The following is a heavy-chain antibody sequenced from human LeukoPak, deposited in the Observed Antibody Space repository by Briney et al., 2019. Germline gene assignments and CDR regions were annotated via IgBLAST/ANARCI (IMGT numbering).Heavy chain of an antibody. V-gene: IGHV1-18*01. CDR3: ARDEGCSSTSCYSIWGYYYYYGMDV. J-gene: IGHJ6*02. CDR1: GYTFTSYG. CDR2: ISAYNGNT. Sequence: ASVKVSRKASGYTFTSYGISWVRQAPGQGLEWMGWISAYNGNTNYAQKIQGRVTMTTDTSTSTAYMELRSLRSDDTAVYYCARDEGCSSTSCYSIWGYYYYYGMDVWGQGTTVTVSS. D-gene: IGHD2-2*02.